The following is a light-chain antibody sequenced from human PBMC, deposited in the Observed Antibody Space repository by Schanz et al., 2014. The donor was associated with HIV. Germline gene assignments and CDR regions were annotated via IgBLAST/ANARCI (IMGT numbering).Light chain of an antibody. CDR3: CSYTGSGTLV. CDR1: SSDPGHYDY. CDR2: EVS. V-gene: IGLV2-8*01. J-gene: IGLJ2*01. Sequence: QSVLTQPPSASGSRGQSVTISCTGTSSDPGHYDYPPWHQQHPGKAPQLMIYEVSKRPSGVPDRFSGSKSGNTASLTVSGLQAEDEADYYCCSYTGSGTLVFGGGTKLTVL.